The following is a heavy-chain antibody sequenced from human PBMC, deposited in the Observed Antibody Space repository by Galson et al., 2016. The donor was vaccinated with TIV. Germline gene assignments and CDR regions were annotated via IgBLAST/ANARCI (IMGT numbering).Heavy chain of an antibody. CDR3: ARDHSYQSFDY. V-gene: IGHV3-7*01. CDR2: IKEDGSTI. CDR1: GFTFNNYW. Sequence: SLRLSCAVSGFTFNNYWMSWVRQAPGKGLEWVANIKEDGSTIYYVDSVEGRFTISRDNAKNSLYLQMNSLRAEDTAMYYCARDHSYQSFDYWGQGTLSPSP. J-gene: IGHJ4*02. D-gene: IGHD2-2*01.